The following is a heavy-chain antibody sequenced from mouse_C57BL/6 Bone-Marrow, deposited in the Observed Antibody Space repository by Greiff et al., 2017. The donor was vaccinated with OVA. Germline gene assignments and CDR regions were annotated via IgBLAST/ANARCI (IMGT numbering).Heavy chain of an antibody. CDR1: GYTFTDLT. V-gene: IGHV1-78*01. Sequence: QVQLQQSDAELVKPGDSVLISCKVSGYTFTDLTIHWMKPMPEPGLAWIGYIYPRDGSTKYNEKFTGKATLTADKSSSTAYMQLNSLTSEDSAVQFCARSITTVVAPSSDYRCQGTTLTPSP. D-gene: IGHD1-1*01. CDR2: IYPRDGST. J-gene: IGHJ2*01. CDR3: ARSITTVVAPSSDY.